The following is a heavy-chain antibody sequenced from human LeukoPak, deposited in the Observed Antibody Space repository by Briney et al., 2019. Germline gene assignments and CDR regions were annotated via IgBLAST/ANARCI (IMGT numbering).Heavy chain of an antibody. CDR1: GGSFSGYY. V-gene: IGHV4-34*01. Sequence: SETLSLTCAVYGGSFSGYYWSWIRQPPGKGLEWIGEINHSGSTNYNPSLKSRVTISVDTSKNQFSLKLSSVTAADTAVYYCARQNYDSSGYYYIPGAFDIWGQGTMVTVSS. CDR2: INHSGST. CDR3: ARQNYDSSGYYYIPGAFDI. D-gene: IGHD3-22*01. J-gene: IGHJ3*02.